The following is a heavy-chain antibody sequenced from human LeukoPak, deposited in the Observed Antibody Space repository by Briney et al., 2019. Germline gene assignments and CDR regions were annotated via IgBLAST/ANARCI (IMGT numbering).Heavy chain of an antibody. CDR2: ISGSGGST. J-gene: IGHJ3*02. V-gene: IGHV3-23*01. Sequence: PGGSLRLSCAASGFTVSSYAMSWVRHAPGEGLEWVSAISGSGGSTYYIDSVKGRLTICRGNSKNTMYLQMNSLRGEDTAVYYCARDVAARHAFYIWGQGTMVTVSS. D-gene: IGHD6-13*01. CDR1: GFTVSSYA. CDR3: ARDVAARHAFYI.